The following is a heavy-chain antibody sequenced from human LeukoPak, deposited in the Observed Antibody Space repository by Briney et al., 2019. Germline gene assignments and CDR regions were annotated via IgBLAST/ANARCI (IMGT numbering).Heavy chain of an antibody. Sequence: GGSLRLSCVASGFTFSSHLMHWVRQVPGKGLVWVSRIDSDGSKTDYADSVKGRFTISRDNAKNSLYLQMNSLRAEDTAVYYCARVNGHSGDYWGQGTLVTVSS. J-gene: IGHJ4*02. CDR1: GFTFSSHL. CDR2: IDSDGSKT. D-gene: IGHD3-10*01. V-gene: IGHV3-74*01. CDR3: ARVNGHSGDY.